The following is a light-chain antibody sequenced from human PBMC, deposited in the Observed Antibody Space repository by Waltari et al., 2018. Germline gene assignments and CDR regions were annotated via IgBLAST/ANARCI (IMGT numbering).Light chain of an antibody. V-gene: IGKV2-24*01. CDR3: MQATQLIT. CDR2: RIF. Sequence: DIEMTQTPLSSPVTLGQPASISCKSSQSLASGDGNTYLNWLQQRPGQPPRLLIYRIFNRFSGVPDRVSGSGAGTDFTLHISRVEAEDVGVYYCMQATQLITFGQGTRLEIK. J-gene: IGKJ5*01. CDR1: QSLASGDGNTY.